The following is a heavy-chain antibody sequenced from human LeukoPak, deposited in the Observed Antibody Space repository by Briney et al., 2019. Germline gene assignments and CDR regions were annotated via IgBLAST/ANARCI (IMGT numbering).Heavy chain of an antibody. J-gene: IGHJ4*02. Sequence: SETLSLTCTVSGGSVSSYYWSWIRQPPGKGLEWIGYIYYSGSTNYNPSLKSRVTISVDTSKNQFSLKLSSVTAADTAVYYCARGVVVAASFDYWGQGTLVTVSS. CDR1: GGSVSSYY. CDR3: ARGVVVAASFDY. D-gene: IGHD2-15*01. V-gene: IGHV4-59*02. CDR2: IYYSGST.